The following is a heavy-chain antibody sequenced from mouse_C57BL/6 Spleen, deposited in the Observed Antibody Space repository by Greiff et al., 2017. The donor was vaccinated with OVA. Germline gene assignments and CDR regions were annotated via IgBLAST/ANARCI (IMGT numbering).Heavy chain of an antibody. CDR1: GFTFSDYG. CDR2: ISSGSSTI. J-gene: IGHJ4*01. Sequence: EVMLVESGGGLVKPGGSLKLSCAASGFTFSDYGMHWVRQAPEKGLEWVAYISSGSSTIYYADTVKGRFTISRDNAKNTLFLQMTSLRSEDTAMYYCAREDYIYAMDYWGQGTSVTVSS. V-gene: IGHV5-17*01. CDR3: AREDYIYAMDY. D-gene: IGHD2-4*01.